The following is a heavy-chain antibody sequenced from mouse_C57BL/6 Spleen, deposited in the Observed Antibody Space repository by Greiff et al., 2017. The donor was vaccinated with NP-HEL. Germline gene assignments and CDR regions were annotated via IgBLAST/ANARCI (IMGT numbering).Heavy chain of an antibody. CDR3: ARVPTVVAPFDY. V-gene: IGHV5-17*01. D-gene: IGHD1-1*01. CDR2: ISSGSSTI. CDR1: GFTFSDYG. J-gene: IGHJ2*01. Sequence: EVKVEESGGGLVKPGGSLKLSCAASGFTFSDYGMHWVRQAPEKGLEWVAYISSGSSTIYYADTVKGRFTISRDNAKNTLFLQMTSLRSEDTAMYYCARVPTVVAPFDYWGQGTTLTVSS.